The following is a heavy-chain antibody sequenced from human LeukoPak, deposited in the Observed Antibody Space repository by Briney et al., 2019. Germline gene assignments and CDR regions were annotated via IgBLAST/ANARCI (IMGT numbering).Heavy chain of an antibody. V-gene: IGHV4-4*02. Sequence: PSGTLSLTCAVSGGSISINTWWRWVRQPPGKGLEWIGESPHAGSTNYNPSLKSRVTISVDKCRNNLSLTLNSVTAADSAVYYCARNFDSWGQGTLVTVSS. CDR3: ARNFDS. CDR1: GGSISINTW. J-gene: IGHJ4*02. CDR2: SPHAGST.